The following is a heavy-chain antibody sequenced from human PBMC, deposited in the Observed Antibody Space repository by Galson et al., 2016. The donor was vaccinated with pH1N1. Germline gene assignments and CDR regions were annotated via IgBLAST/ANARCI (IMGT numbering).Heavy chain of an antibody. CDR1: GFSFSRYG. J-gene: IGHJ4*02. Sequence: SLRLSCAAAGFSFSRYGFHWVRQAPGKGLEWVAFIRTDGINKNYADSVKGRFTISRDNSRNTLFLQMNGLRAEDTALYYCAQVLLIPGMTPVINPDDYWGQGTLVTVSS. D-gene: IGHD2-15*01. CDR2: IRTDGINK. V-gene: IGHV3-30*02. CDR3: AQVLLIPGMTPVINPDDY.